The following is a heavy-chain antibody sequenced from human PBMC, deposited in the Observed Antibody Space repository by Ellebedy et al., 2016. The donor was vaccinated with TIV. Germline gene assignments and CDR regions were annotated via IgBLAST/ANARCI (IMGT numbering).Heavy chain of an antibody. V-gene: IGHV6-1*01. Sequence: MPSETLSLTCAISGDSVSDSSTTWNWIRQSPSRGLEWLGRAYYRSKWLNDYAVSVRGRISSSPDTSKNQISLQLASVTPEDTAVYYCARDPSWCWSWLDVWGQGTTVTVSS. CDR1: GDSVSDSSTT. J-gene: IGHJ6*02. CDR2: AYYRSKWLN. CDR3: ARDPSWCWSWLDV. D-gene: IGHD3-3*01.